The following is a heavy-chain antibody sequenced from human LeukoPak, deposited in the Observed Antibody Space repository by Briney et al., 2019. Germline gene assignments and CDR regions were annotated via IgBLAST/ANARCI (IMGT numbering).Heavy chain of an antibody. CDR2: ISVYNGNT. V-gene: IGHV1-18*01. CDR1: GYTFTSYG. J-gene: IGHJ5*02. Sequence: ASVKLSCKAAGYTFTSYGISWVRQAPGPGLEWMGWISVYNGNTNYAQKLQCRVTMTTDTSTSTAYMELRSLRSDDTGVYYCARETVRYSGYDYPPWFDPWGQGTLVTVSS. CDR3: ARETVRYSGYDYPPWFDP. D-gene: IGHD5-12*01.